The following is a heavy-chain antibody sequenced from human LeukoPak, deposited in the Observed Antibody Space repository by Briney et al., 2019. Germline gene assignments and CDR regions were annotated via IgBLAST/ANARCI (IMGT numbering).Heavy chain of an antibody. CDR2: INPNSGGT. Sequence: GASVKVSCKAYGYTFAGYYMHWVRQAPGQGLEWMGWINPNSGGTNYAQKFQGRVTMTRDTSISTAYMELSRLRSDDTAVYYCARVMWDGYYFDYRGQGTLVTVSS. V-gene: IGHV1-2*02. J-gene: IGHJ4*02. CDR1: GYTFAGYY. CDR3: ARVMWDGYYFDY. D-gene: IGHD1-26*01.